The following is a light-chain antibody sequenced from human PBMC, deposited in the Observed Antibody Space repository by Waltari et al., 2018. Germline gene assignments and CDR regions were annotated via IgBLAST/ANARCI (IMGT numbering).Light chain of an antibody. CDR1: QTSSRNQ. CDR3: QQFSSSVMCT. Sequence: EFVLTQSPGTLSLSPGERATLSCRASQTSSRNQIAWYVHKPGQAPRPLPDGASGRAPDVPDRFSAGGSGTDFGLTISRVESEDFAVYYCQQFSSSVMCTFGQGTKLEIK. CDR2: GAS. J-gene: IGKJ2*02. V-gene: IGKV3-20*01.